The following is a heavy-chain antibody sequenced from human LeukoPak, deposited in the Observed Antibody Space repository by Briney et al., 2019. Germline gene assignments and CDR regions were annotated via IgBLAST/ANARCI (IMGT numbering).Heavy chain of an antibody. CDR2: MRSKAYGGTT. Sequence: GGSLRLSCTASGFTFGDYTVNWVRQAPGKGPEWVGFMRSKAYGGTTDYATSVKGRFTISRDDSKNIAYLQMNSLNSEDTAVYYCTAVGWDSAWGEFYYWGQGTLVTVFS. J-gene: IGHJ4*02. V-gene: IGHV3-49*04. CDR3: TAVGWDSAWGEFYY. D-gene: IGHD3-16*01. CDR1: GFTFGDYT.